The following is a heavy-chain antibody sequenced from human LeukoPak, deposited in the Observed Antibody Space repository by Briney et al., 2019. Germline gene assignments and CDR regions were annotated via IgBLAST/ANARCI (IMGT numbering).Heavy chain of an antibody. CDR3: AKGIGYGGMDV. V-gene: IGHV3-30*18. J-gene: IGHJ6*02. CDR2: ISYDGHNE. Sequence: ERSLKLSCAASGFTFSGYGMHWVRQAPGKGLEWVAVISYDGHNEYYADSVKGRFTISRDNSKNTVLLQMNSLRVEDTAVYYCAKGIGYGGMDVWGQGTTLIVSS. CDR1: GFTFSGYG. D-gene: IGHD5-12*01.